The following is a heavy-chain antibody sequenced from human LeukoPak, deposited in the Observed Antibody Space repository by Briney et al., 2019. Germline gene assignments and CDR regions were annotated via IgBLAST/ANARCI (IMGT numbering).Heavy chain of an antibody. V-gene: IGHV4-30-2*01. CDR3: ARDGYSGYDSLNVDYYYGMDV. J-gene: IGHJ6*02. D-gene: IGHD5-12*01. CDR2: IYHSGST. Sequence: ASQTLSLTCTVSGGSISSGGYYWSWIRQPPGKGLEWIGYIYHSGSTNYNPSLKSRVTISVDTSKNQFSLKLSSVTAADTAVYYCARDGYSGYDSLNVDYYYGMDVWGQGTTVTVSS. CDR1: GGSISSGGYY.